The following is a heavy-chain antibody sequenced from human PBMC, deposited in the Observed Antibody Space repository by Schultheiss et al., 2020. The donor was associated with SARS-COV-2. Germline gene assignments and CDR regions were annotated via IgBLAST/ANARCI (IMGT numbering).Heavy chain of an antibody. CDR2: IWYDGSNK. V-gene: IGHV3-33*01. CDR3: ARDQVWADFWSGQGYFDY. D-gene: IGHD3-3*01. J-gene: IGHJ4*02. Sequence: GGSLRLSCAASGFTFSSYGMHWVRQAPGKGLEWVAVIWYDGSNKYYADSVKGRFTISRDNSKNTLYHQMNSLRAEDTAVYYCARDQVWADFWSGQGYFDYWGQGTLVTVSS. CDR1: GFTFSSYG.